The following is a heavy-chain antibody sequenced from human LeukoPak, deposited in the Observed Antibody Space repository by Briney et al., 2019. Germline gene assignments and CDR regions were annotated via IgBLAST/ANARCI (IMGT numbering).Heavy chain of an antibody. Sequence: SETLSLTCTVSGGSISSSSYYWGWIRQAPGKGLEWIGSIYYSGSTYYNPSLKSRVTISVDTSKNQFSLKLSSVTAADTAVYYCAILYPAPRTITSPYYFDYWGQGTLVTVSS. CDR2: IYYSGST. D-gene: IGHD1-14*01. CDR3: AILYPAPRTITSPYYFDY. CDR1: GGSISSSSYY. V-gene: IGHV4-39*07. J-gene: IGHJ4*02.